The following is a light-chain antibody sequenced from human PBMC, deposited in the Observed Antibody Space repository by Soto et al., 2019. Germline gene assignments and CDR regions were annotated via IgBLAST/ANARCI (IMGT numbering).Light chain of an antibody. CDR2: AAS. V-gene: IGKV1-12*01. CDR1: QDISTW. J-gene: IGKJ4*01. CDR3: QQGDSFPFT. Sequence: DIQMTQSPSSVSASVGDTVTLTCRASQDISTWVARYQQKPGKAPKLLISAASTLESGVPGRFSGSGSGTDFTLIISSLQPEDFATYFCQQGDSFPFTFGGGTKVDIK.